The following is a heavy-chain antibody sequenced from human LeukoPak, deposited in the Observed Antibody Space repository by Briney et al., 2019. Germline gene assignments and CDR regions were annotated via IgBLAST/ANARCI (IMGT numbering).Heavy chain of an antibody. Sequence: SETLSLTCAVYGGSFTSHHWSWIRQPPGKGLEWIGEITHGGSTSYNPSLRTRVTISVDTSKNQFSLNLNTVTAADTAVYYCERGRRYSHGYGLLFEHWGQGTLVTVSS. V-gene: IGHV4-34*01. CDR2: ITHGGST. D-gene: IGHD5-18*01. CDR3: ERGRRYSHGYGLLFEH. J-gene: IGHJ4*02. CDR1: GGSFTSHH.